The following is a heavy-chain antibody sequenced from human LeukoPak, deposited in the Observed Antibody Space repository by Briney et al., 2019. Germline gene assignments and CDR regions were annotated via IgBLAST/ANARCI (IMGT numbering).Heavy chain of an antibody. J-gene: IGHJ4*02. CDR3: AKDYRYSGDYYSFDS. V-gene: IGHV3-23*01. CDR2: ISDSGGST. D-gene: IGHD1-26*01. CDR1: GFTFTSYA. Sequence: GGSLRLSCAASGFTFTSYAMSWVRQAPGKGLEWVSTISDSGGSTYYADSVKGRFTISRDNSKNTLYLQLNSLRAEDTAVYYCAKDYRYSGDYYSFDSWGQGTLVTVSS.